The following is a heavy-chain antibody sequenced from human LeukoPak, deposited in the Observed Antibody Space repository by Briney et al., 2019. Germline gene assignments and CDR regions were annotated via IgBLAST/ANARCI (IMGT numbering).Heavy chain of an antibody. CDR1: GGSISSSSYY. Sequence: PSETLSLTCSVSGGSISSSSYYWGWIRQPPGKGLEWIGSIYSSGITNYNPSLESRLSISVDMSNNQFSLKLSSVTAADAAVYYCARDVYYYGSGSYFLDYWGQGTLVTVSS. CDR2: IYSSGIT. J-gene: IGHJ4*02. CDR3: ARDVYYYGSGSYFLDY. V-gene: IGHV4-39*07. D-gene: IGHD3-10*01.